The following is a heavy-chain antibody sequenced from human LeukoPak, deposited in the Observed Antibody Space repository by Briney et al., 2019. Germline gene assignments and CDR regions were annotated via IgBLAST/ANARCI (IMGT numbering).Heavy chain of an antibody. V-gene: IGHV1-69*01. CDR1: GGTFSSYA. J-gene: IGHJ3*02. CDR3: AKSDWNYLGAFDI. Sequence: ASVKVSCKASGGTFSSYAISWVRQAPGQGLEWMGGIIPIFGTANYAQKFQGRVTITADESTSTAYMELSSLRAEDTAVYYCAKSDWNYLGAFDIWGQGTMVTVSS. D-gene: IGHD1-7*01. CDR2: IIPIFGTA.